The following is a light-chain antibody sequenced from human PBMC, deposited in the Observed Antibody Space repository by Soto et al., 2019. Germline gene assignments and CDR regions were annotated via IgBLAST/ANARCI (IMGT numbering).Light chain of an antibody. CDR3: QQYDNLLIT. Sequence: DIQMTQSPSSLSASVGDRVTITCQASQDISNYLNWYQQKPGKASKLLIYDASNFETGVPSRFSGSVSGTDFTFTSSSLQPEDIATYYCQQYDNLLITFGQGTRLEIK. V-gene: IGKV1-33*01. J-gene: IGKJ5*01. CDR1: QDISNY. CDR2: DAS.